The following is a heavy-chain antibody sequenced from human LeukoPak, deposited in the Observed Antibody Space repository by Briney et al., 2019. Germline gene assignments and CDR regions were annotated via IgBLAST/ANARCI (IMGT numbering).Heavy chain of an antibody. V-gene: IGHV3-48*04. CDR3: AKDNEAVAGSDAFDI. D-gene: IGHD6-19*01. Sequence: GGSLRLSCVASGFIFSNYSMNWVRQAPGRGLEWISFTSSSSVTIYYADSVKGRFTISRDNAKNSLYLQMNSLRAEDTALYYCAKDNEAVAGSDAFDIWGQGTMVTVSS. J-gene: IGHJ3*02. CDR1: GFIFSNYS. CDR2: TSSSSVTI.